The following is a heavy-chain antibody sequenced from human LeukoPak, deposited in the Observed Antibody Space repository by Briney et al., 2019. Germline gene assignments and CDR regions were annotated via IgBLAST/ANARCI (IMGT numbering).Heavy chain of an antibody. J-gene: IGHJ4*02. CDR3: ARDSLHYYDSSGLYY. CDR1: GFTFDDYG. D-gene: IGHD3-22*01. CDR2: INWNGGST. Sequence: GGSLRLSCAASGFTFDDYGMSWVRQAPGKGLEWVSGINWNGGSTGYADSVKGRFTISRDNAKNSLYLQMNSLRAEDTAVYYCARDSLHYYDSSGLYYWGQGTLVTVSS. V-gene: IGHV3-20*04.